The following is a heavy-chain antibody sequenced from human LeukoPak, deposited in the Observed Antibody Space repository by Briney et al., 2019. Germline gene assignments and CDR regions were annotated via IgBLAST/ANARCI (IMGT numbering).Heavy chain of an antibody. CDR1: GFTFSSYG. CDR3: AKDLTVEMATMGFDP. Sequence: GRSLRLSCAASGFTFSSYGMHWVRQAPGKGLEWEAVIWYDGSNKYYADSVKGRFTISRDNSKNTLYLQMNSLRAEDTAVYYCAKDLTVEMATMGFDPWGQGTLVTVSS. V-gene: IGHV3-33*06. J-gene: IGHJ5*02. D-gene: IGHD5-24*01. CDR2: IWYDGSNK.